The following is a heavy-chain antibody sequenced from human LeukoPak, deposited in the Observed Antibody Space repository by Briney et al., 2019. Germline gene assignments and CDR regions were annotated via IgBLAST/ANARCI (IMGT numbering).Heavy chain of an antibody. J-gene: IGHJ4*02. CDR3: ATSHGWSPDH. V-gene: IGHV3-43*02. Sequence: PGGSLRLSCAASGFTFADYFMHWVRQAPGKGLECIYFISGDGTTTYYRDSVRGRFTISRDNSKNSLYLQLESLRADDTALYFCATSHGWSPDHWGQGTLVTVSS. D-gene: IGHD6-19*01. CDR2: ISGDGTTT. CDR1: GFTFADYF.